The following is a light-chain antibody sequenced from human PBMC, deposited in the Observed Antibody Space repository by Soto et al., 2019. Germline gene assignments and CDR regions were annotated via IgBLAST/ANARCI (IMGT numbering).Light chain of an antibody. Sequence: IVMTQSPATLSVSPGERATLSCRAGQSIDSKLAWYQQRPGQAPRLLIYAASTRATGIPARFSGSGSGTEFTLTISGLQSEDFGVYYCQQYNAWPRTFGQGTKVDIK. CDR1: QSIDSK. V-gene: IGKV3-15*01. CDR3: QQYNAWPRT. CDR2: AAS. J-gene: IGKJ1*01.